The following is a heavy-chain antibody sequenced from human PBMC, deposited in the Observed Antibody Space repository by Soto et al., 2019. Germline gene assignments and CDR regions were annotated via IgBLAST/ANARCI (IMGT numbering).Heavy chain of an antibody. CDR1: GVSISSGGYY. V-gene: IGHV4-31*03. Sequence: SETLSLTCTVSGVSISSGGYYWSWIRQHPGKGLEWIGYIYYSGSTYYNPSLKSRVTISVDTSKNQFSLKLSSVTAADTAVYYCASTSSTYYDFWSGYYYYYYGMDVWGQGTTVTVSS. D-gene: IGHD3-3*01. CDR3: ASTSSTYYDFWSGYYYYYYGMDV. J-gene: IGHJ6*02. CDR2: IYYSGST.